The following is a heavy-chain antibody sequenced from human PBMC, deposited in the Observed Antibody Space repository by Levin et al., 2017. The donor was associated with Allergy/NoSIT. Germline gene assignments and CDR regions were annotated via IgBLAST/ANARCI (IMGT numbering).Heavy chain of an antibody. CDR1: GFTFSDYW. V-gene: IGHV3-74*01. Sequence: GESLKISCGGSGFTFSDYWMHWVRQAPGKGLVWVSGINSDGSNTNYADSVRGRFTISRDNAKNTLSLQMNSLRAEDTAVYYCVISSSSIDYWGQGTLVTVSS. CDR2: INSDGSNT. J-gene: IGHJ4*02. D-gene: IGHD6-6*01. CDR3: VISSSSIDY.